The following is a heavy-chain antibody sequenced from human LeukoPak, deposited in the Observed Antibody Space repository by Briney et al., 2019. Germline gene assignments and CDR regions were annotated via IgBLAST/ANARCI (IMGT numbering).Heavy chain of an antibody. CDR2: MNPNSGNT. V-gene: IGHV1-8*02. D-gene: IGHD3-10*01. CDR1: GYTFNTYA. J-gene: IGHJ5*02. Sequence: ASVKVSCKASGYTFNTYAINWVRQAPGQGLEWMGWMNPNSGNTGYAQKFQDRVTMTRNTSITTAYMELSSLTSEDTAVYYCARVTRGGSMFDPWGQGTLVTVSS. CDR3: ARVTRGGSMFDP.